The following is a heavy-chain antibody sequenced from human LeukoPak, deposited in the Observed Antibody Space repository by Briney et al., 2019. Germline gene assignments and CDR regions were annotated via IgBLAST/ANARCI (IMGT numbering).Heavy chain of an antibody. CDR3: ARGRRRHTHDAFDI. CDR2: ISSSGSTI. V-gene: IGHV3-48*04. CDR1: GFTFSRYS. Sequence: GGSLRLSCAASGFTFSRYSMNWVRQAPGKGLGWVSYISSSGSTIYYADSVKGRFTISRDNAKNSLYLQMNSLRAEDTAVYYCARGRRRHTHDAFDIWGQGTMVTVSS. J-gene: IGHJ3*02.